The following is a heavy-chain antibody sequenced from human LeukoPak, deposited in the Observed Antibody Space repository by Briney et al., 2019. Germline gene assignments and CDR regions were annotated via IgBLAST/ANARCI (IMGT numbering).Heavy chain of an antibody. J-gene: IGHJ4*02. Sequence: SETLSLTCAVYGGSFSGYYWSWIRQPPGKGLEWIGEINHVGSINYNPSLKSRVTILVDTSKNQFSLTLSSVTAADTAVYFCARGHEEWEVLQRAVHFDYWGQGTLVTVSS. CDR3: ARGHEEWEVLQRAVHFDY. D-gene: IGHD1-26*01. CDR2: INHVGSI. CDR1: GGSFSGYY. V-gene: IGHV4-34*01.